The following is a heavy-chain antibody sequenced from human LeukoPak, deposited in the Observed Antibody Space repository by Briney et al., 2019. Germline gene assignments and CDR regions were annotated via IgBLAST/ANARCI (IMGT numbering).Heavy chain of an antibody. CDR2: ISGSGGST. V-gene: IGHV3-23*01. D-gene: IGHD3-10*01. Sequence: PGGSLRLSCAASGFTFSSYAMSWVRQAPRKGLEWVSAISGSGGSTYYADSVKGRFTISRDNSKNTLYLQMNSLRAEDKAVYYCAKDVGVRGYNWFDPWGQGTLVTVSS. J-gene: IGHJ5*02. CDR3: AKDVGVRGYNWFDP. CDR1: GFTFSSYA.